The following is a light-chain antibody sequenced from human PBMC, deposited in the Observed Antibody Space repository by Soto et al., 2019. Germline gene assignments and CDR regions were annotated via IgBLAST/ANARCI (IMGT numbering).Light chain of an antibody. J-gene: IGKJ1*01. Sequence: EVVLTQSPGTPSFFSGERATPSFRARQSVSSSYLAWYQQKPGQAPRLLIFGASSRATGIPDRFSGSGSGTDFILTISRLEPEDFAVYYCQQYGNSRWTFGQGTKVDIK. CDR2: GAS. V-gene: IGKV3-20*01. CDR1: QSVSSSY. CDR3: QQYGNSRWT.